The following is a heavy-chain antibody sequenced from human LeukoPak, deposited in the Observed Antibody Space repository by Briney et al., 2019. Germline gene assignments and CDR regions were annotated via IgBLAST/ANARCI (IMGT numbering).Heavy chain of an antibody. J-gene: IGHJ4*02. CDR3: AREQRSVGATVGGDY. CDR2: IYYSGST. CDR1: GDSISSYY. D-gene: IGHD1-26*01. V-gene: IGHV4-59*12. Sequence: PSETLSLTCTVSGDSISSYYWSWIRQPPGKGLEWIGYIYYSGSTNYNPSLKSRVTISVDRSKNQFSLKLSSVTAADTAVYYCAREQRSVGATVGGDYWGQGTLVTVSS.